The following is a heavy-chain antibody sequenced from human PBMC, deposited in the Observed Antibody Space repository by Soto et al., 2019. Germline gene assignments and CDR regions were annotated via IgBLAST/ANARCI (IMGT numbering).Heavy chain of an antibody. CDR2: ISYDGSNK. CDR3: AKRLGSSRDEEIYYYYGMDV. Sequence: QVQLVESGGGVVQPGRSLRLSCAASGFTFSSYGMHWVRQAPGKGLEWVAVISYDGSNKYYADSVKGRFTISRDNSKNTLYLQMNSLRAEDTAVYYCAKRLGSSRDEEIYYYYGMDVWGQGTTVTVSS. D-gene: IGHD6-13*01. V-gene: IGHV3-30*18. J-gene: IGHJ6*02. CDR1: GFTFSSYG.